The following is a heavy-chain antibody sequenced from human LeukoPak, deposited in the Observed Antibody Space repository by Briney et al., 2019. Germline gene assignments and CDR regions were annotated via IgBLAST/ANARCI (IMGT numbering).Heavy chain of an antibody. J-gene: IGHJ4*02. Sequence: PSETLSLTCTVSGCSINSNYWSWIRQPPGEGLEWIAYIDHSGNTNYNPSLKSRVTISRVMSKNQFSLKLTSVTAADTAMYYCARVGSWYYFDYWGQGILVTVSS. D-gene: IGHD6-19*01. CDR2: IDHSGNT. CDR1: GCSINSNY. CDR3: ARVGSWYYFDY. V-gene: IGHV4-59*01.